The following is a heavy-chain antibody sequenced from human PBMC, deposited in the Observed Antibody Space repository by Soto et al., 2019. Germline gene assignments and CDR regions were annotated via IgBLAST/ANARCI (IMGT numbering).Heavy chain of an antibody. CDR3: ARDQSDSGSYYVNAFDI. CDR1: GDSVSSNSAA. J-gene: IGHJ3*02. CDR2: TYYRSKWYN. V-gene: IGHV6-1*01. D-gene: IGHD1-26*01. Sequence: PSHTLSLTCAISGDSVSSNSAAWNWIRQSPSRGLEWLGRTYYRSKWYNDYAVSVKSRITINPDTSKNQFSLQLNSVTPEDTAVYYCARDQSDSGSYYVNAFDIWGQGTMVTVSS.